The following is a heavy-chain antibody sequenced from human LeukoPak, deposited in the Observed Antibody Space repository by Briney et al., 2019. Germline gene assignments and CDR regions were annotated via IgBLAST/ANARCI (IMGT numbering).Heavy chain of an antibody. CDR3: ASRSSGWLFLYYYYMDV. D-gene: IGHD6-19*01. CDR1: GDTFSNYV. Sequence: ASVKVSCKASGDTFSNYVISWVRQAPGQGLEWMGGIIPFLGTTNYAQKFQGRVTITTDESTRTAYMELSSLRSEDTAVYYCASRSSGWLFLYYYYMDVWGKGTTVTVSS. V-gene: IGHV1-69*05. J-gene: IGHJ6*03. CDR2: IIPFLGTT.